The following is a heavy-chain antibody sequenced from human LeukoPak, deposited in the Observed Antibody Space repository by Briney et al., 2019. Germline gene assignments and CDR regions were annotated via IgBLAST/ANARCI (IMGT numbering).Heavy chain of an antibody. CDR1: GYTFTSYD. CDR2: MNPNSGNT. J-gene: IGHJ4*02. V-gene: IGHV1-8*03. CDR3: ASGIFRGNYFDY. D-gene: IGHD3-9*01. Sequence: ASVKVSCKASGYTFTSYDINWVRQATGQGLEWMGWMNPNSGNTGYAQKFRGRVTITRNTSISTAYMELSSLRSEDTAVYYCASGIFRGNYFDYWGQGTLVTVSS.